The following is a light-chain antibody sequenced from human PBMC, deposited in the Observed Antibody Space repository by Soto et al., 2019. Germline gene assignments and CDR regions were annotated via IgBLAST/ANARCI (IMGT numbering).Light chain of an antibody. V-gene: IGKV3-20*01. J-gene: IGKJ1*01. Sequence: ELGLTQSPGTLSLSPGERATLSCRASQSVSSTYLAWFQQKPGQAPRLLIYGASSRATGIPDRFSGSGSGTDFTLTISRLEPEDFAVYYCQQYGISPPWTFGQGTKVELK. CDR3: QQYGISPPWT. CDR2: GAS. CDR1: QSVSSTY.